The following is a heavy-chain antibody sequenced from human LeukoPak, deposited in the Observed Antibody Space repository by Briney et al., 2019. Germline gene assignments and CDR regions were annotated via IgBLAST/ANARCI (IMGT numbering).Heavy chain of an antibody. D-gene: IGHD3-22*01. V-gene: IGHV4-59*08. CDR1: GGSISSYY. Sequence: NPSETLSLTCTVPGGSISSYYWSWIRQPPGKGLEWIGYIYYSGSTNYNPSLKSRVTISVDTSKNQFSLKLSSVTAADTAVYYCARRSYYYDSSGYYDYWGQGTLVTVSS. CDR3: ARRSYYYDSSGYYDY. CDR2: IYYSGST. J-gene: IGHJ4*02.